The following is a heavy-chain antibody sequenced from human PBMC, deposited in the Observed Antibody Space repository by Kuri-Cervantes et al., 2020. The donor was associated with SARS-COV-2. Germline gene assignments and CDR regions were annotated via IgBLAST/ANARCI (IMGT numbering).Heavy chain of an antibody. D-gene: IGHD3-16*01. V-gene: IGHV4-59*08. CDR3: ARLLGFADS. CDR1: GGSISSHY. CDR2: IYSSGST. Sequence: SETLSLTCTVSGGSISSHYWSWIRQPPGKGLEWIGYIYSSGSTNYNPSLKSRVTISVDTSKNQFSLKLRSVTAADTAVYHCARLLGFADSWGQGTLVTVSS. J-gene: IGHJ4*02.